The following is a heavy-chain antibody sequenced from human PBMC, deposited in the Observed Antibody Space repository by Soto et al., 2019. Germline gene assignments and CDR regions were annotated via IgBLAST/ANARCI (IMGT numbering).Heavy chain of an antibody. CDR1: GFSFTNVW. J-gene: IGHJ4*02. CDR2: IKSKSVGGTT. D-gene: IGHD2-21*01. CDR3: PTYSTQPFGEGGPSSSSQTKINAS. Sequence: EVQLEESGGGLVKPGGSLTLSCAASGFSFTNVWMSWVRQAPGKGLEWVGHIKSKSVGGTTDYTAPVKGRFTISRDNSKDTLYLQLNSLKPEDTPVYYCPTYSTQPFGEGGPSSSSQTKINASWGQEILVTVPS. V-gene: IGHV3-15*01.